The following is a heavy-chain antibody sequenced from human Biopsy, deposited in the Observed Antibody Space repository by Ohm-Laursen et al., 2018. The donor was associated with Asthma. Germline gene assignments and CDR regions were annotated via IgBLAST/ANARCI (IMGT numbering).Heavy chain of an antibody. CDR3: ASDFPKDYVRYNFQF. V-gene: IGHV1-24*01. D-gene: IGHD4-17*01. J-gene: IGHJ4*02. Sequence: ASVKVSCKLSGYSLTDLSMHWVRQAPGQGLEWMGGHDHEEGGTVNARRFQGRVTMTEDTSTDTAYMELSSLSSDDTAVYYCASDFPKDYVRYNFQFWGQRTLVTVSS. CDR2: HDHEEGGT. CDR1: GYSLTDLS.